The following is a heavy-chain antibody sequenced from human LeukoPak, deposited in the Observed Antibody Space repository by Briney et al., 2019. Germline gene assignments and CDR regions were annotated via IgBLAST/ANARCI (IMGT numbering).Heavy chain of an antibody. CDR2: IIPIFGTA. J-gene: IGHJ6*03. CDR3: ASSYYYGSGSYYDNYYYYMDV. D-gene: IGHD3-10*01. CDR1: GGTFSSYA. Sequence: VASVKVSCKASGGTFSSYAISWVRQAPGQGLEWMGRIIPIFGTANYAQKFQGRVTITTDESTSTAYMELSSLRSEDTAVYYCASSYYYGSGSYYDNYYYYMDVWGKGTTVTVFS. V-gene: IGHV1-69*05.